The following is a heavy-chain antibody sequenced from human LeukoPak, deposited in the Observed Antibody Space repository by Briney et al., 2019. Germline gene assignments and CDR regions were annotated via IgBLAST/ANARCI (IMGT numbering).Heavy chain of an antibody. V-gene: IGHV3-21*04. J-gene: IGHJ6*03. CDR1: GFTFSSYS. D-gene: IGHD2-15*01. CDR2: ISSSSSYI. CDR3: AKEGCSGGSCYSGGYYYYMDV. Sequence: GGSLRLSCAASGFTFSSYSMNWVRQAPGKGLEWVSSISSSSSYIYYADSVKGRFTISRDNSKNTLYLQMNSLRAEDTAVYYCAKEGCSGGSCYSGGYYYYMDVWGKGTTVTVSS.